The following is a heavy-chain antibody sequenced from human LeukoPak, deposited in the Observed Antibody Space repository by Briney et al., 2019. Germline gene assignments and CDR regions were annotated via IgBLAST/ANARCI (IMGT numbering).Heavy chain of an antibody. CDR1: GGSISSGSYY. J-gene: IGHJ4*02. V-gene: IGHV4-61*02. CDR2: IYTSGST. D-gene: IGHD3-3*01. Sequence: SQTLSLTXTVSGGSISSGSYYWSWIRQPAGKGLEWIGRIYTSGSTNYNPSLKSRVTISVDTSKNQFSLKLSSVTAADTAVYYCARGGYDFWSGYGPVDYWGQGTLVTVSS. CDR3: ARGGYDFWSGYGPVDY.